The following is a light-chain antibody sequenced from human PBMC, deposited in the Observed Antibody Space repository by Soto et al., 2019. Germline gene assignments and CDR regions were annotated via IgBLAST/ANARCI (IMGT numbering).Light chain of an antibody. V-gene: IGLV2-14*03. CDR1: SSDVGGYNY. CDR3: SSFARSSTLV. CDR2: DVS. Sequence: QSALTQPASVSASPGQSVSISCTGTSSDVGGYNYVSWYQHYPGKAPKLIIYDVSNRPSGISNRFSGSKSGNTASLTISGLQAEDEAAYYCSSFARSSTLVFGGGTKLTVL. J-gene: IGLJ2*01.